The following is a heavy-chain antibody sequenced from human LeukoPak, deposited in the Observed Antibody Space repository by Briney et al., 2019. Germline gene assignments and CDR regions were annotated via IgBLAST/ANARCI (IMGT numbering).Heavy chain of an antibody. CDR2: IKQDGSEK. Sequence: GGSLRLSCAASRFTFSSFWMSWVRQAPGKGLEWVANIKQDGSEKYYVDSVKGRFTVSRDNAKNSLYLQMNSLRAEDTAVYYCARGRSLGFGGQDAFDIWGQGTLVTVSS. CDR3: ARGRSLGFGGQDAFDI. D-gene: IGHD2-15*01. CDR1: RFTFSSFW. V-gene: IGHV3-7*01. J-gene: IGHJ3*02.